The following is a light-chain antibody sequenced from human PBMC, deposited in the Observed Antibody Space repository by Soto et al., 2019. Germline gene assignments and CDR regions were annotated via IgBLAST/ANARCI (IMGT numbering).Light chain of an antibody. CDR2: GAS. J-gene: IGKJ4*01. CDR1: QSVSSTY. CDR3: HQYGNLPLT. V-gene: IGKV3-20*01. Sequence: EIVLTQSPGTLSLSPGERAIFSCRASQSVSSTYLAWYQQKPGQAPRLLIYGASNRATGIPDRFSGSGSGTDCTLTMSRLEPEDFAAYYWHQYGNLPLTFGGGTKVQIK.